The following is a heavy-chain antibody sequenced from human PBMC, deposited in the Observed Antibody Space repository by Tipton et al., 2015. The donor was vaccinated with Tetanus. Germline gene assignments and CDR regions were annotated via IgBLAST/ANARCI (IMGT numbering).Heavy chain of an antibody. V-gene: IGHV1-69*04. CDR1: GGTFSSYA. J-gene: IGHJ4*02. CDR3: ARDWSELKYYYDSSGYYLADY. CDR2: IIPILGIA. D-gene: IGHD3-22*01. Sequence: QSGPEVKKPGSSVKVSCKASGGTFSSYAISWVRQAPGQGLEWMGRIIPILGIANYAQKFQGRVTITADKSTSTAYMELSSLRSEDTAVYYCARDWSELKYYYDSSGYYLADYWGQGTLVTVSS.